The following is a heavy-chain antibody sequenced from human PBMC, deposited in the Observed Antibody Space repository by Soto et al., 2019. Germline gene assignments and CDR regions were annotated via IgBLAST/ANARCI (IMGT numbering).Heavy chain of an antibody. CDR3: ERVGSGDAFDI. D-gene: IGHD3-10*01. Sequence: VQLVASGGGLVKPGGSLRLSCAASGLTFSDYYMSWIRQAPGKGLEWVSYISSSGSTIYYADSVKGRFNISRDNAKNSLDLQMNSLRAEDTAGDYCERVGSGDAFDIWGPGTMVTVSS. J-gene: IGHJ3*02. V-gene: IGHV3-11*01. CDR2: ISSSGSTI. CDR1: GLTFSDYY.